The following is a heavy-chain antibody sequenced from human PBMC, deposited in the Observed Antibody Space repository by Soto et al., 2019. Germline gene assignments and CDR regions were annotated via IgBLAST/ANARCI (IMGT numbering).Heavy chain of an antibody. J-gene: IGHJ5*02. Sequence: QVQLVESGGGVVQPGRSLRLSCAASGFVFKSYGMHWVRQAPGKGLEWVAGIWYDGDDKKDVDSVKGRFTISRDNSNNTLYLQMNSLRADDTAVYFCARDRSLAVVPAGRGPMWFDPWGHRTLVTVSS. V-gene: IGHV3-33*01. CDR2: IWYDGDDK. D-gene: IGHD2-2*01. CDR3: ARDRSLAVVPAGRGPMWFDP. CDR1: GFVFKSYG.